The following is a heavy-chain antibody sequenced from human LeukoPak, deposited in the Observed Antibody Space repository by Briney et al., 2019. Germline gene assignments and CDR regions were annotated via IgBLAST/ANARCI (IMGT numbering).Heavy chain of an antibody. D-gene: IGHD3-9*01. J-gene: IGHJ5*02. CDR3: ARVLRYFEGDWFDP. CDR2: ISSSGSTI. Sequence: GGSLRLSCAASGFTFSSYSMNWVRQAPGKGLEWVSYISSSGSTIYYADSVKGRFTISRDNAKNSLYLQMNSLRAEDTAVYYCARVLRYFEGDWFDPWGQGTLVTVSS. V-gene: IGHV3-48*04. CDR1: GFTFSSYS.